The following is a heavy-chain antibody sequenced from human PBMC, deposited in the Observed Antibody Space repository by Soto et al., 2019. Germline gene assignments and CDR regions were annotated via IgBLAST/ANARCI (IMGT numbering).Heavy chain of an antibody. CDR2: IIPIFGTA. CDR3: ARETEQWLGTYYFAY. V-gene: IGHV1-69*01. Sequence: QVQLVQSGAEVKKPGSSVKVSCKASGGTFSSFAISWVRQAPGQGLEWMGGIIPIFGTANYAQKFQGRVTITADESTSTAYMELSSLRSEDTAVYYCARETEQWLGTYYFAYWGQGTLVTVSS. J-gene: IGHJ4*02. D-gene: IGHD6-19*01. CDR1: GGTFSSFA.